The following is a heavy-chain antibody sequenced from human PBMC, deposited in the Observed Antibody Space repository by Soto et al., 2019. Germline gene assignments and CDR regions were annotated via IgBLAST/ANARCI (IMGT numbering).Heavy chain of an antibody. V-gene: IGHV1-69*02. Sequence: QVQLVQSGAEVKKPGSSVKVSCKASGGTFSSYTISWVRQAPGQGLEWMGRIIPIRGIANYAQKFQGRVKITTDKSTSTAYIESSSLRSEDTAVYYCASWYSSRWYPRWFASWSQGTLVTVSS. CDR3: ASWYSSRWYPRWFAS. CDR2: IIPIRGIA. J-gene: IGHJ5*01. CDR1: GGTFSSYT. D-gene: IGHD6-13*01.